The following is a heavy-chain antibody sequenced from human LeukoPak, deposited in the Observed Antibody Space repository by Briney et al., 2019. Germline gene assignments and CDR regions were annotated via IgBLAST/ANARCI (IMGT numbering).Heavy chain of an antibody. J-gene: IGHJ5*02. CDR3: ARFKETAGGYNWFDP. Sequence: PSETLSLTCTVSGGSFSSSNYYWGWIRQPPGKGLEWIGSIYYSGSTYYNPSLKSRVTISVDTSKNQFSLKLSSVTAADTAVYYCARFKETAGGYNWFDPWGQGTLVTVSS. CDR2: IYYSGST. V-gene: IGHV4-39*01. CDR1: GGSFSSSNYY. D-gene: IGHD5-24*01.